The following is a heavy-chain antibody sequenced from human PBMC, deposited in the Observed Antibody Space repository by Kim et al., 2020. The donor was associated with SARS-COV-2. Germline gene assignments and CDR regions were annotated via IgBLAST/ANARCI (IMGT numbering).Heavy chain of an antibody. CDR2: INTDNGNT. CDR3: ARRCSGGSCYPPGTYYFDY. V-gene: IGHV1-3*04. Sequence: ASVKVSCKASGYTFIAYTIHWVRQAPGQGLEWMGWINTDNGNTRHSPRFHGRVTITRDTSASTAYMELSSLTSGDTAVYYCARRCSGGSCYPPGTYYFDYWGQGTLLTVSS. D-gene: IGHD2-15*01. J-gene: IGHJ4*02. CDR1: GYTFIAYT.